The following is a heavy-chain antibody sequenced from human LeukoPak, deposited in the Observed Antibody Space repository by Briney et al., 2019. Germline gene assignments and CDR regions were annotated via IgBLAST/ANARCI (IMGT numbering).Heavy chain of an antibody. J-gene: IGHJ6*03. CDR2: ISAQNGNT. D-gene: IGHD3-9*01. CDR1: GYMFTSHG. Sequence: GASVKVSCKSSGYMFTSHGIHWLRQAPGQGLEWMGWISAQNGNTNYVQKFQGRVTMTRDMSTSTAYMELSSLRSEDTAVYYCARGRYQPPVLRYFDWSPRGYYYMDVWGKGTTVTVSS. CDR3: ARGRYQPPVLRYFDWSPRGYYYMDV. V-gene: IGHV1-18*01.